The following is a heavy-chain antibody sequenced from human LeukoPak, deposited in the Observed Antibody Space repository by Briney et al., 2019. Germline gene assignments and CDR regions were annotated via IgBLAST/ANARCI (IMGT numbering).Heavy chain of an antibody. Sequence: SETLSLTCTVSGGSISSYYWSWIRQPRGKGLEWIGYIYYSGSTNYNPSLKSRVTISVDTSKNQFSLKLSSVTAADTAVYYCARETKDYGGNSYYYYYMDVWGKGTTVTVSS. V-gene: IGHV4-59*01. J-gene: IGHJ6*03. CDR2: IYYSGST. CDR3: ARETKDYGGNSYYYYYMDV. D-gene: IGHD4-23*01. CDR1: GGSISSYY.